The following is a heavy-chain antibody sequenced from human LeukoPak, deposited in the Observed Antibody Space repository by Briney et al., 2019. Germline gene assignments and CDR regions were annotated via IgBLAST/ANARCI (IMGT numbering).Heavy chain of an antibody. J-gene: IGHJ4*02. V-gene: IGHV3-33*01. CDR2: IWYDGSNK. Sequence: PGGSLRLSCAASGFTFSNYGMHWVRQAPGKGLEWVAVIWYDGSNKYYADSVKGRFTISRDNYKNTLYLQLNSLRAEDTAVYYCAGNYGPYYFDYWGQGTLVTVSS. D-gene: IGHD3-10*01. CDR3: AGNYGPYYFDY. CDR1: GFTFSNYG.